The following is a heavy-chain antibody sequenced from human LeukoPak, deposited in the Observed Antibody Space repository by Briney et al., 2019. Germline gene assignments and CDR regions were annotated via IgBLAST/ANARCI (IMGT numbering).Heavy chain of an antibody. D-gene: IGHD2-15*01. CDR1: EFTFRNYG. Sequence: PGGSLTLSCAASEFTFRNYGMHWVRQAPGKGLEWVAVIWYDGSKKYYEDSVRDRFTISRDNSKNTLYLQMNSLRAEDTAVYYCARDVVSRYFDLWGRGTLVTVSS. CDR3: ARDVVSRYFDL. J-gene: IGHJ2*01. CDR2: IWYDGSKK. V-gene: IGHV3-33*01.